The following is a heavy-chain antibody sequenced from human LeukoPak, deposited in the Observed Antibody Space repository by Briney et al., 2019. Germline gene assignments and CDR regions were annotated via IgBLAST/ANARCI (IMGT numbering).Heavy chain of an antibody. CDR2: ISNSGSYT. CDR1: GFRFGDDY. CDR3: ARSSGAGPGAYFDS. D-gene: IGHD6-19*01. Sequence: PGGSLRLSCAVSGFRFGDDYMSWIRQAPGQGLEWVSYISNSGSYTNYADSVEGRFTISRDNAENSLYLQMNSLRAEDTAVYYCARSSGAGPGAYFDSWGQGTLVTVTS. J-gene: IGHJ4*02. V-gene: IGHV3-11*03.